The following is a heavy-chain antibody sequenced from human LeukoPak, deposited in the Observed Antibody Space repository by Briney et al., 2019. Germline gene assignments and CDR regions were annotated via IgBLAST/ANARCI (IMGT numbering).Heavy chain of an antibody. D-gene: IGHD2-21*01. CDR3: ARGSGLFGGYYMDV. V-gene: IGHV1-2*02. Sequence: ASVKVSCKASGYTFTGYYMHWVRQAPGQGLEWMGWINPNSGGTNYAQKFQGRVTMTRDTSISTAYMELSRLRSDDTAVYYCARGSGLFGGYYMDVWGKGTTVTVSS. J-gene: IGHJ6*03. CDR2: INPNSGGT. CDR1: GYTFTGYY.